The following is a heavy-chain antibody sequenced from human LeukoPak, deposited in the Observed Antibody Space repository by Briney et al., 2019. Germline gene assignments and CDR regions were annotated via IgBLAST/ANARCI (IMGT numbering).Heavy chain of an antibody. CDR1: GYTFTSYG. Sequence: ASVKVSCKASGYTFTSYGISWVRQAPGQGLEWMGWINPNSGGTNYAQKFQGRVTMTRDTSISTAYMELSRLRSDDTAVYYCARVNNIAAAGTYAFDYWGQGTLVTVSS. D-gene: IGHD6-13*01. CDR3: ARVNNIAAAGTYAFDY. J-gene: IGHJ4*02. V-gene: IGHV1-2*02. CDR2: INPNSGGT.